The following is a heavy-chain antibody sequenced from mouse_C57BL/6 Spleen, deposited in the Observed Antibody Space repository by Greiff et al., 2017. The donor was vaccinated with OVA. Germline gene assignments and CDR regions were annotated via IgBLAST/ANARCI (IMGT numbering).Heavy chain of an antibody. J-gene: IGHJ2*01. V-gene: IGHV1-42*01. CDR3: ARPTMVTTGYYFDY. Sequence: EVQLQQSGPELVKPGASVKISCKASGYSFTGYYMNWVKQSPEKSLEWIGEINPSTGGTTYNQKFKAKATLTVDKSSSTAYMQLKSLTSEDSAVYYCARPTMVTTGYYFDYWGQGTTLTVSS. CDR2: INPSTGGT. D-gene: IGHD2-9*01. CDR1: GYSFTGYY.